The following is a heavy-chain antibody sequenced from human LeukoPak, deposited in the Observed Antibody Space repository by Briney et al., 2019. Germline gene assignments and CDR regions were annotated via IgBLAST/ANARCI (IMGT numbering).Heavy chain of an antibody. J-gene: IGHJ4*02. CDR1: GFTFSDYA. V-gene: IGHV3-43*02. CDR2: ISGDGGST. Sequence: GGSLRLSCAASGFTFSDYAMTWVRQAPGKGLEWVSLISGDGGSTYYADSVKGRFTISRDNSKNSLYLQMNSLRTEDTALYYCAVRGSSGYISYYFDYWGQGTLVTVSS. D-gene: IGHD3-22*01. CDR3: AVRGSSGYISYYFDY.